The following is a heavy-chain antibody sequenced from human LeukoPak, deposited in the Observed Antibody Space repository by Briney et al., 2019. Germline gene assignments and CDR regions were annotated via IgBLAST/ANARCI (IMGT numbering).Heavy chain of an antibody. J-gene: IGHJ6*03. Sequence: SETLCLTCAAYGVTFSGYYWSWIRQPPGKGLEWIGEINHGGSTNYNPALKSRVTISVDTSKNQFSLKLSSVTAADTAVYYCARSMYYYYYYMDVWGKGTTVTVSS. CDR1: GVTFSGYY. CDR3: ARSMYYYYYYMDV. D-gene: IGHD2/OR15-2a*01. CDR2: INHGGST. V-gene: IGHV4-34*01.